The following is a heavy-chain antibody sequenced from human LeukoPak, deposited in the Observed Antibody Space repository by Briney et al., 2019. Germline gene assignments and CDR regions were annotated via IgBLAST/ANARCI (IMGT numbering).Heavy chain of an antibody. J-gene: IGHJ4*02. CDR1: GGSISSYY. V-gene: IGHV4-59*08. CDR2: IHYTGST. D-gene: IGHD1-26*01. CDR3: ASEFDIVGATNSILDY. Sequence: SETLSLTCTVSGGSISSYYWSWIRQSPGKGLECIGYIHYTGSTYYNPSLKSRVTISVDTSKNQFSLKLSSVTAADTAVYYCASEFDIVGATNSILDYWGQGTLVTVSS.